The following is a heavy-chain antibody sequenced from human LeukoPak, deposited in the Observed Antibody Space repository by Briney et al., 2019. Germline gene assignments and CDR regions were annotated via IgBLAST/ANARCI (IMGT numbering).Heavy chain of an antibody. D-gene: IGHD3-16*01. CDR3: ARDLGSSTPSGI. CDR1: GGSISSNNW. CDR2: IYHSGST. V-gene: IGHV4-4*02. Sequence: SETLSLTCAVSGGSISSNNWGKWVRQPPGKGLEWIGEIYHSGSTNYSPSLKSRVTISIDKSRNLLFLKLNSVTAADTAVYYCARDLGSSTPSGIWGKGTTVTVSS. J-gene: IGHJ6*04.